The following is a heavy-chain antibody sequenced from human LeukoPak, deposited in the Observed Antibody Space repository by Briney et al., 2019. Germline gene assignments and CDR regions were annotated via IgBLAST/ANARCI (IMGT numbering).Heavy chain of an antibody. V-gene: IGHV3-23*01. CDR3: AKDICASTSCYNLPLSKG. J-gene: IGHJ4*02. CDR1: GFTFGTYE. Sequence: GGSLRLSCVGSGFTFGTYEMGWVRQAPGKGLEWISYIGHDGATTYYADSVKGRFTISRDNSKNTLYLQMNSLRAEDTAVYYCAKDICASTSCYNLPLSKGWGQGTLVTVSS. CDR2: IGHDGATT. D-gene: IGHD2-2*02.